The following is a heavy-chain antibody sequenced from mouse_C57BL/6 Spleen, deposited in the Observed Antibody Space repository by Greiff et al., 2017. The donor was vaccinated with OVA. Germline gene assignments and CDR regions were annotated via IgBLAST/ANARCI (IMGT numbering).Heavy chain of an antibody. CDR1: GYAFSSSW. V-gene: IGHV1-82*01. J-gene: IGHJ1*03. CDR2: IYHGDGDT. D-gene: IGHD2-14*01. CDR3: ARGTTVRGYFDV. Sequence: VQLHQSGPELVKPGASVKISCKASGYAFSSSWMNWVKQRPGKGLEWIGRIYHGDGDTNYNGKLKGKATLTADKSSSTAYKHISSLTDEDSAFYCCARGTTVRGYFDVWGTGTTVTVSS.